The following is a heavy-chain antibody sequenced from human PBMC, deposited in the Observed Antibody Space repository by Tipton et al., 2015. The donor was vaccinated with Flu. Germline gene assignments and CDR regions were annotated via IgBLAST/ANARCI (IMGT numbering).Heavy chain of an antibody. D-gene: IGHD3-22*01. J-gene: IGHJ3*02. CDR3: ARVGVVEGYYDISGHYRDAFDI. Sequence: TLSLTCSVSGYSISSGFYWGWIRQPPGRGLEWIGSTYYSGSTYYNPSLKSRVTISGETSKNQLSLRLNSVTAADTAVYYCARVGVVEGYYDISGHYRDAFDIWGQGTRVTVSS. CDR2: TYYSGST. CDR1: GYSISSGFY. V-gene: IGHV4-38-2*02.